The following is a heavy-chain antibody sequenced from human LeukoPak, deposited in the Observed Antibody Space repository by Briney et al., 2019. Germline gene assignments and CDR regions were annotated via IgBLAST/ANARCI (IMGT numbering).Heavy chain of an antibody. CDR3: ARGLRALYTSILDF. Sequence: GRSLRLSCAASGFTFSSYAMHWVRQAPGKGLEWVAVISHDGSNEFYADSVKGRFTISRDNSRTTLYLQMNSLRAEDTAMYYCARGLRALYTSILDFWGQGTLVTVSS. D-gene: IGHD2-2*02. CDR2: ISHDGSNE. J-gene: IGHJ4*02. V-gene: IGHV3-30-3*01. CDR1: GFTFSSYA.